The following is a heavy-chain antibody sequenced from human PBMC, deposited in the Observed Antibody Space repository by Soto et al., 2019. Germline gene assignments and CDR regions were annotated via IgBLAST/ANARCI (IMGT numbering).Heavy chain of an antibody. D-gene: IGHD4-17*01. Sequence: PSETLSLTCSVSGGSMSNYYWTWIRQPPGKGLEWIGYVNYIGSTRYNPSLNSRVTISVDTSKNQFSLRLSSVTAADTAVYYCARCYGGSLDYWGQGTLVTVSS. V-gene: IGHV4-59*01. CDR2: VNYIGST. J-gene: IGHJ4*02. CDR3: ARCYGGSLDY. CDR1: GGSMSNYY.